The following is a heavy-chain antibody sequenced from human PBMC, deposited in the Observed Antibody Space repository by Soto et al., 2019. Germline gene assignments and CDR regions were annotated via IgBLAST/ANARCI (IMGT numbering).Heavy chain of an antibody. D-gene: IGHD1-1*01. V-gene: IGHV1-18*04. J-gene: IGHJ6*02. CDR3: ARDGERDTGLNFYYYLHGMDA. CDR2: ISPYNGTT. Sequence: ASVKVSCRASGYTFTTYGISWVRQAPGQGREWMGWISPYNGTTKYAEKFQGEMTMTTDTATSTDYMDLRSLRSDDTAVYYCARDGERDTGLNFYYYLHGMDAWGQGTRVTVSS. CDR1: GYTFTTYG.